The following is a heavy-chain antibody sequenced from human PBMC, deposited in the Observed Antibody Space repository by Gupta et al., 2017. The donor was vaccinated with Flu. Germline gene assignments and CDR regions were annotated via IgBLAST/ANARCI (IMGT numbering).Heavy chain of an antibody. CDR1: GYTFTSYG. CDR3: AREGRIAAAGTLAYYYYGMDV. Sequence: QVQLVQSGAEVKKPGASVKVSCKASGYTFTSYGISWVRQAPGQGLEWMGWISAYNGNTNYAQKLQGRVTMTTDTSTSTAYMELRSLRSDDTAVYYCAREGRIAAAGTLAYYYYGMDVWGQGTTVTVSS. J-gene: IGHJ6*02. D-gene: IGHD6-13*01. CDR2: ISAYNGNT. V-gene: IGHV1-18*01.